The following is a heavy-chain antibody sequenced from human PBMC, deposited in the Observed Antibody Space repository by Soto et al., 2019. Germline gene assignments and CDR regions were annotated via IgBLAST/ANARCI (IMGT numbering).Heavy chain of an antibody. CDR1: GGSVSTGVHY. V-gene: IGHV4-61*08. J-gene: IGHJ6*02. CDR2: IYYSGST. D-gene: IGHD3-3*01. CDR3: ARGFWSGYITSYYYYYGMDV. Sequence: SETLSLTCTVSVSGGSVSTGVHYWSWIRQPPGKGLEWIGYIYYSGSTNYNPSLKSRVTISVDTSKNQFSLKLSSVTAADTAVYYCARGFWSGYITSYYYYYGMDVWGQGTTVTVSS.